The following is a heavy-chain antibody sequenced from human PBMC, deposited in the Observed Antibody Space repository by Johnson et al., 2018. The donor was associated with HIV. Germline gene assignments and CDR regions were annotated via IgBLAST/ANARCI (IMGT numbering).Heavy chain of an antibody. V-gene: IGHV3-30*02. CDR3: ARVGGSWMLDAFDI. D-gene: IGHD3-10*01. Sequence: QVQLVESGGGVVQPGGSLRLSCAASGFSFSTYGMHWVRQAPGKGLKWVSFIRYDGSNKYYADSVKGRFTISRDNSKNTLYLQMNSLRAGESAVYYCARVGGSWMLDAFDIWGQGTVVTVSS. CDR2: IRYDGSNK. J-gene: IGHJ3*02. CDR1: GFSFSTYG.